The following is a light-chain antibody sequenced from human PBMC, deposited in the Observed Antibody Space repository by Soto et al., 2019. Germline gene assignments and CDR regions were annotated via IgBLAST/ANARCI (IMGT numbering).Light chain of an antibody. Sequence: EIVLTQSPGTLSLSPGERATLSCRASQSVSSSYLAWYQQKPGQAPRLLIYGASSRAAGIPDRFSGSVSGTDFTLTISRLEPEDFAVYYCQLYGNSPRFTFGPGTKVDIK. CDR2: GAS. J-gene: IGKJ3*01. V-gene: IGKV3-20*01. CDR1: QSVSSSY. CDR3: QLYGNSPRFT.